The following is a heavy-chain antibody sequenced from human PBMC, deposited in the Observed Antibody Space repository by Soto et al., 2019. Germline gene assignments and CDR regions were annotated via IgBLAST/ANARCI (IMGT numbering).Heavy chain of an antibody. J-gene: IGHJ4*02. CDR2: IYYSGST. V-gene: IGHV4-39*01. CDR3: ARGYDILTGPLDY. CDR1: GGPITSSSFY. D-gene: IGHD3-9*01. Sequence: PSETLSLTCTVSGGPITSSSFYWGWIRQPPGKGLEWIGIIYYSGSTYYNPSLKSRVTISVDTSKSQFSLNLNSVTAADTAVYYCARGYDILTGPLDYWGPGTLVTVS.